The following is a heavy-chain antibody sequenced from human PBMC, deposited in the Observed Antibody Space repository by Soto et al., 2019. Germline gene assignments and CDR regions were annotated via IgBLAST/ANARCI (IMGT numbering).Heavy chain of an antibody. CDR3: ERARYDIEVVDARDAFDI. CDR1: CGSFSGYY. D-gene: IGHD2-15*01. CDR2: INHSGST. Sequence: QVQLQQWGAGLLKPSETLSLTCAVYCGSFSGYYWRWVRQPPGKGLEWIGEINHSGSTNYNPSLKSQVALSVETSMNQCSLRLGSVTDADTAVYYCERARYDIEVVDARDAFDIWGQGTMVTVS. J-gene: IGHJ3*02. V-gene: IGHV4-34*01.